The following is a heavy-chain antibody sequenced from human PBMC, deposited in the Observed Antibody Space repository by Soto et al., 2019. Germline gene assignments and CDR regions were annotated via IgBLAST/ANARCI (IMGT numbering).Heavy chain of an antibody. D-gene: IGHD3-22*01. CDR2: ISYDGSNK. Sequence: QVQLVESGGGVVQPGRSLRLSCAASGFTFSSYGMHWVRQAPGKGLEWVAVISYDGSNKYYADSVKGRFTISRDNSKNALYLQMSSLRAVDTAVYYCAKDRYYYDSSGSYYGVNYYYGMDVWGQGTTVTVSS. V-gene: IGHV3-30*18. CDR1: GFTFSSYG. CDR3: AKDRYYYDSSGSYYGVNYYYGMDV. J-gene: IGHJ6*02.